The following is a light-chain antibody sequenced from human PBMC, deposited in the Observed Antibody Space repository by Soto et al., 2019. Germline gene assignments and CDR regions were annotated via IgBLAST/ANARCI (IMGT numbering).Light chain of an antibody. CDR2: EGS. J-gene: IGLJ2*01. Sequence: QSVLTQPASVSGSPGQSITISCTGTSSDVGSYNLVSWYQQHPGKAPKLMIYEGSKRPSGVSNRFSGSKSGNTASLTISGLQAEDEADYYCCSYAGSSTDVVFGGGTKLTDL. V-gene: IGLV2-23*01. CDR1: SSDVGSYNL. CDR3: CSYAGSSTDVV.